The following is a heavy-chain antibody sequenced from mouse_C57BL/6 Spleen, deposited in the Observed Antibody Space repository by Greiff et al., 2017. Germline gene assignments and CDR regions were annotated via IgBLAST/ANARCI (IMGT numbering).Heavy chain of an antibody. J-gene: IGHJ2*01. V-gene: IGHV1-61*01. Sequence: QVQLQQPGAELVRPGSSVKLSCKASGYTFTSYWMDWVKQRPGQGLEWIGNIYPSDSETHYNQKFKDKATLTVDKSSSTAYMQLSSLTSEDSAVYYCAREGLYYGAYYGDYWGQGTTLTVSS. CDR3: AREGLYYGAYYGDY. CDR1: GYTFTSYW. CDR2: IYPSDSET. D-gene: IGHD1-2*01.